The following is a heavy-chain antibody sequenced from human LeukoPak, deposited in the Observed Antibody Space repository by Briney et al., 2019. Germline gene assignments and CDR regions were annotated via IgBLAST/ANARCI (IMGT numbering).Heavy chain of an antibody. CDR2: IHYSGGT. J-gene: IGHJ6*03. CDR3: ARHFRFGVKTHYYMDV. D-gene: IGHD3-10*01. Sequence: PSETLSLTCTVSGGSTSSRNYYWGWIRQPPGEGLEWIGNIHYSGGTYYNPSLKSRVTISVDTSKNQFSLKLSSVTAADTAVFYCARHFRFGVKTHYYMDVWGKGTTVTISS. CDR1: GGSTSSRNYY. V-gene: IGHV4-39*01.